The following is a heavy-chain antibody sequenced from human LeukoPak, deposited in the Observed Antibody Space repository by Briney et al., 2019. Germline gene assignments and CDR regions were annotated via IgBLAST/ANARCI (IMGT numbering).Heavy chain of an antibody. CDR3: AKAPDIVATGGRDY. V-gene: IGHV3-23*01. J-gene: IGHJ4*02. CDR1: GFTFSSYA. Sequence: GGSLRLSCAASGFTFSSYAMSWVRQAPGKGLEWVSAISGSGGSTYYADSVKGRFTISRDNSKNTLYLQMNSLRAEDTAVYYCAKAPDIVATGGRDYWGQGTLVTVSA. CDR2: ISGSGGST. D-gene: IGHD5-12*01.